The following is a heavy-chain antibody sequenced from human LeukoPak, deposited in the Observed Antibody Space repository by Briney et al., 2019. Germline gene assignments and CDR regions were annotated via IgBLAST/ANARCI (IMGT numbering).Heavy chain of an antibody. D-gene: IGHD3-22*01. V-gene: IGHV3-15*01. J-gene: IGHJ6*03. CDR3: TREHSERSAYSVRTAPQYYYNYMDV. Sequence: GGSLRLSCAASGFTFSNAWMSWVRQAPGKGLEWVGRIKSKTDGGTTDYAAPVKGRFTISRDDSKSIVYLQMNSLQTEDAAVYYCTREHSERSAYSVRTAPQYYYNYMDVWGKGTTVTVSS. CDR1: GFTFSNAW. CDR2: IKSKTDGGTT.